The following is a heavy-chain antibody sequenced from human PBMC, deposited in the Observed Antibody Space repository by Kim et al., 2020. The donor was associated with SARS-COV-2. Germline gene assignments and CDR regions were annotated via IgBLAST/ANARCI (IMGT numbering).Heavy chain of an antibody. CDR2: ISWNSGSI. CDR3: AKEGCSGGSCYSPGPIYP. V-gene: IGHV3-9*01. CDR1: GFTFDDYA. J-gene: IGHJ5*02. Sequence: GGSLRRSCAASGFTFDDYAMHWVRQAPGKGLEWVSGISWNSGSIGYADSVKGRFTISRDNAKNSLYLQMNSLRAEDTALYYCAKEGCSGGSCYSPGPIYPWGQGTLVTVSS. D-gene: IGHD2-15*01.